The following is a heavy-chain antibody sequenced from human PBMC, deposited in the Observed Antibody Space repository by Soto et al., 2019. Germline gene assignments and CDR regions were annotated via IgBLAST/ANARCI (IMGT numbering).Heavy chain of an antibody. CDR2: IFSDNER. CDR3: ARMKVDLYQFYYAMDV. CDR1: GFSLTTGKMG. D-gene: IGHD2-2*01. Sequence: SGPTLVNPTETLPLTCTVSGFSLTTGKMGVSWIRQPPGKALAWLAHIFSDNERSYSTSLQGRLTISKDTSGSQVVLSMTNVDPVDTATYYCARMKVDLYQFYYAMDVWGQGTTVTVSS. J-gene: IGHJ6*02. V-gene: IGHV2-26*01.